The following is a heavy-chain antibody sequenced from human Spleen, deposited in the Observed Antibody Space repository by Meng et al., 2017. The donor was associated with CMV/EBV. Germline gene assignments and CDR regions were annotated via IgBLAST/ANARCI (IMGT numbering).Heavy chain of an antibody. D-gene: IGHD3-10*02. CDR1: GGSVSSGSYH. J-gene: IGHJ4*02. Sequence: GGSLRLSCTVSGGSVSSGSYHWSWIRQPPGKGLEWVSSISSRGDYIYYADSVKGRFTIFKDSTKNSLYLQMNSLRAEDTATYYCVKDMSAPSPSADSWGQGTLVTVSS. CDR3: VKDMSAPSPSADS. CDR2: ISSRGDYI. V-gene: IGHV3-21*01.